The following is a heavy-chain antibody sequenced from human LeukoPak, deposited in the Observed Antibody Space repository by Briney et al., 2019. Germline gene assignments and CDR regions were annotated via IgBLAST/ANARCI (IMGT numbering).Heavy chain of an antibody. CDR1: GFTFSSYT. CDR3: AKDINPESYYFDY. D-gene: IGHD1-14*01. Sequence: GGSLRLSCAASGFTFSSYTMHWVRQAPGKGLEWVSLISWDGGSTYYADSVKGRFTISRDNSKNSLYLQMNSLRTEDTALYYCAKDINPESYYFDYWGQGTLVTVSS. CDR2: ISWDGGST. J-gene: IGHJ4*02. V-gene: IGHV3-43*01.